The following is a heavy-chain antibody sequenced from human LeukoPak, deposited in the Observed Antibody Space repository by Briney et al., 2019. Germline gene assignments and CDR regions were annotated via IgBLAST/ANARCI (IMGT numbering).Heavy chain of an antibody. J-gene: IGHJ6*03. D-gene: IGHD6-13*01. V-gene: IGHV1-2*02. CDR2: INPNSGGT. CDR3: ARDNIAAAGYYMDV. CDR1: GYTFTAYY. Sequence: ASVKVSCKASGYTFTAYYMHWVRQAPGQGLEWMGWINPNSGGTNYAQKFQGRVTMTRDTSISTAYMELSRLTSDDTAVYYCARDNIAAAGYYMDVWGKGTTVTVSS.